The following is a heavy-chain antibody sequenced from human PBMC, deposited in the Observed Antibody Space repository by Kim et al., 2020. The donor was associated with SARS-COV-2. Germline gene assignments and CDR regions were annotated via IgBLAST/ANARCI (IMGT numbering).Heavy chain of an antibody. CDR1: GFTFSDYA. D-gene: IGHD2-2*01. CDR3: ARELVVPTITGSSDY. J-gene: IGHJ4*02. Sequence: GGSLRLSCAASGFTFSDYAMHWVRQAPGKGLEWVAVISFDGTNKYYAESMKGRFTISRDNSRNTLHLQMNSLRADDTALYYCARELVVPTITGSSDYWGQGTLVTVSS. V-gene: IGHV3-30*04. CDR2: ISFDGTNK.